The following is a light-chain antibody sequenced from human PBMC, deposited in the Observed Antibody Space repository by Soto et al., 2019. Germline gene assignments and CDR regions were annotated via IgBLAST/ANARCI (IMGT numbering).Light chain of an antibody. V-gene: IGKV3-20*01. Sequence: ETVLTQSPATLSLSPGERATLSCGASQIVSSNLAGYQQKPGQAPRLLIYGSSIRATGIPARFSGSGSGTDSTLTIRRLEPEDFAVYSCHQYATSTRTFGQGTKVDI. CDR1: QIVSSN. J-gene: IGKJ1*01. CDR2: GSS. CDR3: HQYATSTRT.